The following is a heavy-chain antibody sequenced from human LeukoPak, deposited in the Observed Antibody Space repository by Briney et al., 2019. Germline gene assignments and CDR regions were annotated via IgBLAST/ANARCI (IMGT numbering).Heavy chain of an antibody. J-gene: IGHJ4*02. V-gene: IGHV4-59*01. CDR2: IYYSGST. CDR1: GDSISSNY. CDR3: ARGFPGGVYYFDY. Sequence: SETLSLTCTVSGDSISSNYWSWIRQPPGKGLEWIGYIYYSGSTNYNPSLKSRVTISVDTSKNQFSLKLSSVTAADTAVYYCARGFPGGVYYFDYWGQGTLATVSS. D-gene: IGHD3-3*01.